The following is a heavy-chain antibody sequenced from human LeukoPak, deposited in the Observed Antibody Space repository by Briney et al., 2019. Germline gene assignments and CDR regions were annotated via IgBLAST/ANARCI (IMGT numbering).Heavy chain of an antibody. V-gene: IGHV3-72*01. J-gene: IGHJ4*02. D-gene: IGHD3-10*01. CDR2: IRNKANSYTT. Sequence: GGSLRLSCAAPGFSFSDNYMDWVRPAPGKGLEWVGRIRNKANSYTTDYAASVRGRFTISRDGSKNSLYLEMNSLKTEDTAVYFCAREYYSRLDYWGQGTLVTVSS. CDR3: AREYYSRLDY. CDR1: GFSFSDNY.